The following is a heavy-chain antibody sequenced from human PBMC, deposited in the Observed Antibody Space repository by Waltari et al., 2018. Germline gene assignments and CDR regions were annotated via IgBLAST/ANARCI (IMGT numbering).Heavy chain of an antibody. D-gene: IGHD6-19*01. J-gene: IGHJ5*02. CDR1: GYTFTSYY. CDR2: INPSGGST. CDR3: ARGGIAVAGTSWFDP. V-gene: IGHV1-46*01. Sequence: QVQLVQSGAEVKKPGASVKVSCKASGYTFTSYYMHWVRQAPGQGLEWMGIINPSGGSTSYAQKFQGRVTMTRDTSTSTVYMELSSLRSEDTAVYYCARGGIAVAGTSWFDPWGQGTLVTVSS.